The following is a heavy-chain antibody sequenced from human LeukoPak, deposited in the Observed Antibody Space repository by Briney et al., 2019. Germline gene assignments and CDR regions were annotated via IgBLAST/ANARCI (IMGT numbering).Heavy chain of an antibody. D-gene: IGHD2-15*01. CDR2: MNPNSGNT. CDR3: ARISTYSRYFDL. J-gene: IGHJ2*01. Sequence: ASVKVSCKASGYTFTSYDINWVRQATGQGLEWMGWMNPNSGNTGYAQKFQGRVTMTRNTSISTAYMELSSLRSEDTAVYYCARISTYSRYFDLWGHGTLVTVSS. CDR1: GYTFTSYD. V-gene: IGHV1-8*01.